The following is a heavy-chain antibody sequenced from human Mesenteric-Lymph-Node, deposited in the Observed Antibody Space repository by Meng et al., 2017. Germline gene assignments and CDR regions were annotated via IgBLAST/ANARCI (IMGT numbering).Heavy chain of an antibody. J-gene: IGHJ6*02. CDR2: IDHSGST. CDR1: GDSISSSSYY. Sequence: SETLSLTCTVSGDSISSSSYYWGWIRQTPGKGLEWIGSIDHSGSTNYNPSLKSRVTISVDTSKNQFSLKLSSVTAADTAVYYCARGGWGRGYWAHYYYYYGTDVWGQGTTVTVSS. CDR3: ARGGWGRGYWAHYYYYYGTDV. D-gene: IGHD2-15*01. V-gene: IGHV4-39*07.